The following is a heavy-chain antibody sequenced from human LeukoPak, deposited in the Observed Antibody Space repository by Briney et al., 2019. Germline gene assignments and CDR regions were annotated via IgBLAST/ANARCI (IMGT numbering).Heavy chain of an antibody. J-gene: IGHJ4*02. CDR2: INHSGST. D-gene: IGHD2/OR15-2a*01. CDR3: ARDRGTFLDY. Sequence: SETLSLTCAVYGGSFSGYYWSWIRQPPGKGLEWIGEINHSGSTNYNPSLKGRVTISVDTSKKQYSLNVSSVTAADTAVYYCARDRGTFLDYWGQGTLVTVSS. V-gene: IGHV4-34*01. CDR1: GGSFSGYY.